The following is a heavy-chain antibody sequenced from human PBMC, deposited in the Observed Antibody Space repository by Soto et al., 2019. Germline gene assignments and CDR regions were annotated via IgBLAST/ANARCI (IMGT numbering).Heavy chain of an antibody. V-gene: IGHV1-3*01. CDR1: GYTFTSYA. J-gene: IGHJ4*02. CDR2: INAGNGNT. Sequence: ASVKVSCKASGYTFTSYAMHWVRQAPGQRLEWMGWINAGNGNTKYSQKFQGRVTITADESTSTAYMELSSLRSEDTAVYYCARLYCGGDCSKLHDYWGQGTLVTVSS. CDR3: ARLYCGGDCSKLHDY. D-gene: IGHD2-21*02.